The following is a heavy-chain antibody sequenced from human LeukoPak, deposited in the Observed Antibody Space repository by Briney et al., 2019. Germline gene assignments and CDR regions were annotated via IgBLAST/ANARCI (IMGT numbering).Heavy chain of an antibody. V-gene: IGHV3-7*01. Sequence: PGGSLRLSCAASGFTFSNYWMTWVRQAPGKGLEWVANIKQDGSEKYYVDSVKGRFTVSRDNAKNSLYLQMNSLRAEDTAVYYCARETCTTTRCYYYYYNYMDVWGKGTTVTVSS. CDR2: IKQDGSEK. D-gene: IGHD2-2*01. J-gene: IGHJ6*03. CDR3: ARETCTTTRCYYYYYNYMDV. CDR1: GFTFSNYW.